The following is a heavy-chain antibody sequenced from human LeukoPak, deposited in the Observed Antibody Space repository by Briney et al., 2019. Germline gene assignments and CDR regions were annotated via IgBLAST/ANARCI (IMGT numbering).Heavy chain of an antibody. J-gene: IGHJ4*02. CDR3: ARERYFDY. CDR1: GFTFTNYV. CDR2: ISGGGRST. V-gene: IGHV3-23*01. Sequence: GESLRLSCAASGFTFTNYVMNWVRQAPGKGLEWVSTISGGGRSTDYADSVKGLFTISRDNSKNTLYLQMNSLRAEDTAVYYCARERYFDYWGQGTLVTVSS.